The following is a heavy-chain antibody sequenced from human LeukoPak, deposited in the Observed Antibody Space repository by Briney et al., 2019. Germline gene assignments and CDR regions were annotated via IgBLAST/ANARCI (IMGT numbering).Heavy chain of an antibody. CDR3: VAGPYYYYHMDV. CDR1: GGSISSSSYY. J-gene: IGHJ6*02. D-gene: IGHD6-19*01. Sequence: SETLSLTCTVSGGSISSSSYYWGWIRQPPGKGLEWIGSMYYSGSTYYNPSLKSRVTISVDTSKNQFSLKLSSVTAADTAVYYCVAGPYYYYHMDVWGQGTTVIVSS. V-gene: IGHV4-39*07. CDR2: MYYSGST.